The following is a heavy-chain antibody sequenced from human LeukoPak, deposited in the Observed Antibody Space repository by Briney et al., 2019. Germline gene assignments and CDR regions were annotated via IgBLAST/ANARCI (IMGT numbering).Heavy chain of an antibody. D-gene: IGHD6-19*01. CDR2: ISSASAYR. J-gene: IGHJ4*02. Sequence: GGSLRLSCAASGFTFSSYSMHWVRQAPGKGLEWVSSISSASAYRYYADPVKGRFTISRDNAKNSLHLQKNSLRAEDSAVYYCTRGPTLIGVAGTWPLDDWGQGTLVTVSS. CDR1: GFTFSSYS. V-gene: IGHV3-21*01. CDR3: TRGPTLIGVAGTWPLDD.